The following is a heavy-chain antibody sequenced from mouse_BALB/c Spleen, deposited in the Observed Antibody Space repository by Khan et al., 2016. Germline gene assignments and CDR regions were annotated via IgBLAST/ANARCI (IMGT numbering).Heavy chain of an antibody. CDR3: ARDGWLLVYFDY. J-gene: IGHJ2*01. Sequence: QVQLQQSGAELARPGASVKMSCKASGYTFTTYTMFWVKQRPGQGLEWIGYINPSSDYTDYNQKFKDKATLTADKSSSTAYMQLNSLTSEDSAVYYCARDGWLLVYFDYWGQGTTLTVSS. V-gene: IGHV1-4*01. CDR2: INPSSDYT. D-gene: IGHD2-3*01. CDR1: GYTFTTYT.